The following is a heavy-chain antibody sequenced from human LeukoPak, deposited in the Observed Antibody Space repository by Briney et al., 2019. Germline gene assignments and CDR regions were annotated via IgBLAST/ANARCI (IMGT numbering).Heavy chain of an antibody. J-gene: IGHJ2*01. CDR2: INPHSGGT. V-gene: IGHV1-2*02. CDR3: ARGLLTGRNWYFDL. D-gene: IGHD7-27*01. CDR1: GGTFSSYA. Sequence: ASVKVSCKASGGTFSSYAISWVRQAPGQGLEWMGWINPHSGGTNYAQNFQGRVSMTRDTSISTVYMELRTLRSDDTAVYFCARGLLTGRNWYFDLWGRGTLVTASS.